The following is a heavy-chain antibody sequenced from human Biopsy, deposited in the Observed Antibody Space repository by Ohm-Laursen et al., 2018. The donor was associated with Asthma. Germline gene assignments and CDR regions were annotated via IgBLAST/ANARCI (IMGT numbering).Heavy chain of an antibody. Sequence: GASVKVSCKASGGTFGNYAISWVRQAPGLGLEWMGWISPFTGDTHFGQKFQGRVTMTTDTSTDTAYMELRSLRSDDTAVYYCARHPYNFGGFDHWDQGSLVLVSS. J-gene: IGHJ4*02. CDR1: GGTFGNYA. CDR3: ARHPYNFGGFDH. CDR2: ISPFTGDT. D-gene: IGHD5-24*01. V-gene: IGHV1-18*01.